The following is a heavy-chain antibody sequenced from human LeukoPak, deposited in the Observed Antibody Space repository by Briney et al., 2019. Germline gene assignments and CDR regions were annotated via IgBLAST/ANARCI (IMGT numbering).Heavy chain of an antibody. CDR2: INHSGST. Sequence: PSETLSLTCAVYGGSFSGYYWSWIRQPPGKGLEWIGEINHSGSTNYNPSLKSRVTISVDTSKNQFSLKLSSVTAADTAVYYCARHDGYSYGTGYWGQGTLVTVSS. CDR3: ARHDGYSYGTGY. D-gene: IGHD5-18*01. CDR1: GGSFSGYY. J-gene: IGHJ4*02. V-gene: IGHV4-34*01.